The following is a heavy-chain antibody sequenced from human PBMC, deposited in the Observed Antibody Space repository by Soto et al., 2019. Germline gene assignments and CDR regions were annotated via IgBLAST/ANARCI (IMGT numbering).Heavy chain of an antibody. D-gene: IGHD3-16*01. J-gene: IGHJ4*02. CDR1: GYTFTGDY. CDR2: INPNSGGT. V-gene: IGHV1-2*02. CDR3: ARDGERQGEFFNY. Sequence: QVQLVQSGAEVTKPGASVKFSCTASGYTFTGDYMHWVRQAPGQGLEGMGWINPNSGGTNYGQKVQGRVTMTRDTSISTAYMELSRLRSDDPAVYYFARDGERQGEFFNYWGQGTLVTVSS.